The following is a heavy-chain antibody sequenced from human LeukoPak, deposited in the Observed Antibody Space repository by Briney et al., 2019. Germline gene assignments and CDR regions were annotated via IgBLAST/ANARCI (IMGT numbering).Heavy chain of an antibody. V-gene: IGHV3-74*01. CDR2: ISFDGSDA. Sequence: GGSLRLSCAASGFTFSGFWMHWVRQAPGKGLVWVSCISFDGSDATYADSVKGRFTISRDNAKNTLHLQMDSLTVEDTAVYYCAKEAVTTFLTAGDHWGQGTLVTVSS. CDR1: GFTFSGFW. CDR3: AKEAVTTFLTAGDH. D-gene: IGHD4-17*01. J-gene: IGHJ4*02.